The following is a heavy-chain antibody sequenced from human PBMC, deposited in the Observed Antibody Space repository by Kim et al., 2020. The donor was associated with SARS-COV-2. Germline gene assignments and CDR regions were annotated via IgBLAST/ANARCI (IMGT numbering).Heavy chain of an antibody. CDR2: ISGSGVNT. CDR3: AKSRLEGGMDV. CDR1: GFTFDNYV. Sequence: GGSLRLSCAGSGFTFDNYVVSWVRQAPGKGLEWISRISGSGVNTNYGDSVKGRFTTTRDISKNTVYLQMNSLRVEDTAIYYCAKSRLEGGMDVWGLGTTVTVSS. J-gene: IGHJ6*02. D-gene: IGHD6-25*01. V-gene: IGHV3-23*01.